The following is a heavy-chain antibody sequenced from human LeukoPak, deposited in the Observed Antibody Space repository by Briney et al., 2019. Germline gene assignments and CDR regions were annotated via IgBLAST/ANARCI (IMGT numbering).Heavy chain of an antibody. CDR1: GGTFSSYA. J-gene: IGHJ4*02. CDR3: ARGRRLRSLSFPFDY. CDR2: IIPIFGTA. V-gene: IGHV1-69*13. D-gene: IGHD5-12*01. Sequence: ASVTVSCKASGGTFSSYAISWVRQAPGQGLEWMGGIIPIFGTANYAQKFQGSVTITADESTSTAYMELSSLRPEDTAVYYCARGRRLRSLSFPFDYWGQGTLVTVSS.